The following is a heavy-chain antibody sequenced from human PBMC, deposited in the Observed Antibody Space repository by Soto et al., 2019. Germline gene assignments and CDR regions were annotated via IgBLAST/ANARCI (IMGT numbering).Heavy chain of an antibody. J-gene: IGHJ6*02. CDR1: GGSISGHY. D-gene: IGHD3-3*01. Sequence: QVQLQESGPGLVKPSETLSLTCTVSGGSISGHYWSWIRQPPGKGLEWIGYIYYSGTTNYNPSLESRVTISVDTPKNQFSLKLRSVTSADTAVYYCARDRSAPFGPEWYYNYGMDVWGQGTTVTVSS. V-gene: IGHV4-59*11. CDR2: IYYSGTT. CDR3: ARDRSAPFGPEWYYNYGMDV.